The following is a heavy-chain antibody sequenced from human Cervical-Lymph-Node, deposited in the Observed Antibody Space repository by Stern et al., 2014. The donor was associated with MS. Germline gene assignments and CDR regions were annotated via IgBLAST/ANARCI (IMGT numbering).Heavy chain of an antibody. CDR3: ARDPERVGATYYFDY. CDR2: ISSSSSYI. Sequence: EVQLVESGGGLVKPGGSLRLSCAASGFTFSSYSMNWVRQAPGKGLEWVSSISSSSSYICYADSVKGRFTISRDNAKNSLYLQMNSLRAEDTAVYYCARDPERVGATYYFDYWGQGTLVTVSS. D-gene: IGHD1-26*01. J-gene: IGHJ4*02. CDR1: GFTFSSYS. V-gene: IGHV3-21*01.